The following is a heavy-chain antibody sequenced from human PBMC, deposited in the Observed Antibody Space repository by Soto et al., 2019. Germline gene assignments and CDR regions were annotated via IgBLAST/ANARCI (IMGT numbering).Heavy chain of an antibody. V-gene: IGHV3-74*01. Sequence: GGSLRLSCAASGFTFSSYWMHWVRQAPGKGLVWVSRINSDGSSTSYADSVKGRFTISRDNAKNTLYLQMNSLRAEDTAVYYCARDHQTYYDYIWGSYRYWYFDLWGRGTLVTVSS. CDR1: GFTFSSYW. CDR3: ARDHQTYYDYIWGSYRYWYFDL. J-gene: IGHJ2*01. CDR2: INSDGSST. D-gene: IGHD3-16*02.